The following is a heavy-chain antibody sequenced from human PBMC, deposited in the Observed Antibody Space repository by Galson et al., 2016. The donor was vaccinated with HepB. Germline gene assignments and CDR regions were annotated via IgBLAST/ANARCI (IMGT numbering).Heavy chain of an antibody. CDR2: VHTTGNT. CDR3: VKEAYTYGALHDYSEY. Sequence: TLSLTCTVSGGSISSGNYYWSWIRQPAGKRLEWIGRVHTTGNTDYNSSLKSRLAISLDTSKNQFSLKVTSVTASDTAVYYCVKEAYTYGALHDYSEYWGQGTLVTVSS. CDR1: GGSISSGNYY. D-gene: IGHD4/OR15-4a*01. J-gene: IGHJ4*02. V-gene: IGHV4-61*02.